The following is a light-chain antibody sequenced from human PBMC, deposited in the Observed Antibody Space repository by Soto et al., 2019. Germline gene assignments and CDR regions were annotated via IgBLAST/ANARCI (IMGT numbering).Light chain of an antibody. CDR2: AAG. V-gene: IGKV1-39*01. Sequence: DIQMTQSPSSLSASVGDRVTITCRASRSISNYLNWYQQKPGTAPKLLMYAAGSLQSGVPSRFSGSGSGTEFTLTISSLQPEDFAIYYCQETHSTQTTFGQGTRLDIK. J-gene: IGKJ5*01. CDR1: RSISNY. CDR3: QETHSTQTT.